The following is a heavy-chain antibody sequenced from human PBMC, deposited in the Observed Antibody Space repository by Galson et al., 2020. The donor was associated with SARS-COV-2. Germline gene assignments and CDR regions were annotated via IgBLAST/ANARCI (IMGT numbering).Heavy chain of an antibody. CDR2: IYSGGST. J-gene: IGHJ3*02. CDR1: GFTVSSNY. D-gene: IGHD5-12*01. CDR3: ARSRPRGYSGYVDAFDI. Sequence: GGSLRLSCAASGFTVSSNYMSWVRQAPGKGLEWVSVIYSGGSTYYADSVKGRFTISRDNSKNTLYLQMNSLRAEDTAVYYCARSRPRGYSGYVDAFDIWGQGTMVTVSS. V-gene: IGHV3-53*01.